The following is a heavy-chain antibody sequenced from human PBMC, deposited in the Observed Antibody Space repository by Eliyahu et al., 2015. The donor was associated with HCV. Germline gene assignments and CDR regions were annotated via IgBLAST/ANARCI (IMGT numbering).Heavy chain of an antibody. CDR2: IIPIFGTA. Sequence: QVQLVQSGAEVKKPGSSVKVSCKASGGTFSSYAISWVRQAPGQGLEWMGGIIPIFGTANYAQKFQGRVTITADESTSTAYMELSSLRSEDTAVYYCARRVPIAAAGIDAFDIWGQGTMVTVSS. CDR1: GGTFSSYA. J-gene: IGHJ3*02. D-gene: IGHD6-13*01. V-gene: IGHV1-69*01. CDR3: ARRVPIAAAGIDAFDI.